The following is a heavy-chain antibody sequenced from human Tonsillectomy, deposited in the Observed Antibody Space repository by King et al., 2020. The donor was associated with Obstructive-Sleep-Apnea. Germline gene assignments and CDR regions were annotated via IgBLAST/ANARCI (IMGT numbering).Heavy chain of an antibody. V-gene: IGHV3-30*02. CDR1: GFTFGTYG. Sequence: QLVQSGGGVVQPGGSLRLSCAASGFTFGTYGMHWVRQAPGKGLEWVTFIPFDGNDKYYSDSVKGRFTISRDNSKNTLYLQMDSLRAEDTAVYYCARDGAYYDSGSHYRCDYWGKGTLVTVSS. D-gene: IGHD3-10*01. CDR2: IPFDGNDK. J-gene: IGHJ4*02. CDR3: ARDGAYYDSGSHYRCDY.